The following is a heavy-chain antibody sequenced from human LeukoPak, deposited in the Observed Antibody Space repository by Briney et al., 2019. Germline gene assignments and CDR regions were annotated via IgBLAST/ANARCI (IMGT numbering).Heavy chain of an antibody. CDR3: ARAGAAGGKTKLDYYYYGMDV. CDR2: IYYSGST. CDR1: GCSLTSYY. J-gene: IGHJ6*04. Sequence: SETLSLTCTASGCSLTSYYWRWIRQPPGKGLEWMGYIYYSGSTNYNPSLMRRVTISVDAPKHQFSLQLSAVTAADTAVYYCARAGAAGGKTKLDYYYYGMDVWGEGTTVSVSS. V-gene: IGHV4-59*01. D-gene: IGHD6-13*01.